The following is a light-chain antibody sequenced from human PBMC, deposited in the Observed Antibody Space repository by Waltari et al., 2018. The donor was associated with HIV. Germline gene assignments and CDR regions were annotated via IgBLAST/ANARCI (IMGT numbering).Light chain of an antibody. CDR3: CSYAGSNTHV. CDR1: SRAVGSYNL. Sequence: QSALTQPASVSGSPGQSITISCTGTSRAVGSYNLVSWYQQHPGKAPKLMIYEVSKRPSGVSNRFSASKSANTASLTISGLQAEDEADYYCCSYAGSNTHVFGTGTKVTVL. CDR2: EVS. J-gene: IGLJ1*01. V-gene: IGLV2-23*02.